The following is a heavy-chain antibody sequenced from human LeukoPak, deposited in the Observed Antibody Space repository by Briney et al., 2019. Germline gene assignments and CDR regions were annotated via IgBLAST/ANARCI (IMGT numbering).Heavy chain of an antibody. V-gene: IGHV1-46*01. CDR2: INPSGGST. Sequence: GASVKVSCKASGYTFTSYYMHWVRQAPGQGLEWMGIINPSGGSTSYAQKLQGRVTMTTDTSTSTAYMELRSLRSDDTAVYYCARDTWRRDGYNTQYDTYDYWGQGTLVTVSS. CDR3: ARDTWRRDGYNTQYDTYDY. CDR1: GYTFTSYY. D-gene: IGHD5-24*01. J-gene: IGHJ4*02.